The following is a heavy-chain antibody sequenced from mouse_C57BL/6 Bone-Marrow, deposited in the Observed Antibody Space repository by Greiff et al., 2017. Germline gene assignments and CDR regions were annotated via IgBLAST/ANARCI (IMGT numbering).Heavy chain of an antibody. D-gene: IGHD6-1*01. CDR2: IYPRDGST. CDR3: ARSAVPHFDY. Sequence: QVQLQQSGPELVKPGASVKLSCKASGYTFTSYDINWVKQRPGQGLEWVGWIYPRDGSTKYNEKFKGKATLTVDTSSSTAYMELHSLTSEYSAVDFCARSAVPHFDYWGQGTTLTVSS. V-gene: IGHV1-85*01. J-gene: IGHJ2*01. CDR1: GYTFTSYD.